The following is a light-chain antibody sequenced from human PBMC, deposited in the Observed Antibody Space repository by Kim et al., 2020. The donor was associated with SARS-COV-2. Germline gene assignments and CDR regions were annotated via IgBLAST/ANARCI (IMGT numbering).Light chain of an antibody. V-gene: IGKV1-39*01. Sequence: SASGGDSVTITCRANQSISSYLNWYQQKPGKAPKLLIYAASSLQSGVPSRFSGSGSGTDFTLTISSLQPEDCATYYCQQSYSTPYTFGQGTKLEI. CDR2: AAS. CDR3: QQSYSTPYT. J-gene: IGKJ2*01. CDR1: QSISSY.